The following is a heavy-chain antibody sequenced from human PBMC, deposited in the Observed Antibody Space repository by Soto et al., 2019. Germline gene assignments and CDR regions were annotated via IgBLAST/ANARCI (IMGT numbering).Heavy chain of an antibody. CDR2: IYYGGSI. CDR1: GGSISSGY. J-gene: IGHJ5*02. D-gene: IGHD3-22*01. CDR3: TGAYYDIDGYVVEP. Sequence: SETLSLTCTFSGGSISSGYWTWIRQPPGKGLEWIGYIYYGGSINYNPALKSRVIISVDTAKNQFSLSLSSVTAADTAVYYCTGAYYDIDGYVVEPWGQGTSVTVSS. V-gene: IGHV4-59*01.